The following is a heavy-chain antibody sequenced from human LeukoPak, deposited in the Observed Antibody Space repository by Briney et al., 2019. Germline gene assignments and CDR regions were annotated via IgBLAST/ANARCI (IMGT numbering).Heavy chain of an antibody. CDR2: ISYDGNSE. CDR3: AKDFSASDYYGSGSHTPYGMDV. Sequence: GGSLRLSCAASGFSFSSYGMHWVRQAPGKGLEWVAVISYDGNSEYYADSVKGRFTISRDNSKNTLYVQMNSLRAEDTAVYYCAKDFSASDYYGSGSHTPYGMDVWGQGTTVTVSS. J-gene: IGHJ6*02. D-gene: IGHD3-10*01. CDR1: GFSFSSYG. V-gene: IGHV3-33*05.